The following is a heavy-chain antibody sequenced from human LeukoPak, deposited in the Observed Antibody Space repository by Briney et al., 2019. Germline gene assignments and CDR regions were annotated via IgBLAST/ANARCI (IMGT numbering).Heavy chain of an antibody. D-gene: IGHD4-23*01. J-gene: IGHJ5*02. CDR3: ARGLNGHSVA. V-gene: IGHV4-34*01. CDR2: INHSGST. Sequence: SETLSLTCAVFGGSFGSSYWSWVRQSPGKGLEWIGEINHSGSTNYNPSLKSRVTLSVDTSKNQFSLKVNSVTAADTAVYYCARGLNGHSVAWGQGTLVTVSS. CDR1: GGSFGSSY.